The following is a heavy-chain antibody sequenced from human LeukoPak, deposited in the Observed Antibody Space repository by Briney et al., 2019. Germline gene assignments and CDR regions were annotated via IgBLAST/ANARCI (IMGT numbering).Heavy chain of an antibody. V-gene: IGHV4-34*01. CDR1: GGSFSGYH. Sequence: SETLSLTCAVYGGSFSGYHWSWIRQPPGKGLAWIGEINHSGSTNYNPSLKSRVTISVDTSKNQFSLKLSSVTAADTAVYYCAREGALNFDYWGQGTLVTVSS. J-gene: IGHJ4*02. D-gene: IGHD3-16*01. CDR2: INHSGST. CDR3: AREGALNFDY.